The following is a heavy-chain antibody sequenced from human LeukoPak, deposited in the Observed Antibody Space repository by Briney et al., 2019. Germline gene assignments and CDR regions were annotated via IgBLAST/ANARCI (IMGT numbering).Heavy chain of an antibody. CDR2: ISGSGGST. V-gene: IGHV3-23*01. CDR1: GFTFSSWA. Sequence: PGACVRLSCAASGFTFSSWAVSWVRRAPGGGLECLAAISGSGGSTYHGDSVKGRFTISRDNSKNTLYLQMNSLRAEDTAVYYCAKGVAGLYYFDHWGQGTLVTVSS. J-gene: IGHJ4*02. CDR3: AKGVAGLYYFDH. D-gene: IGHD6-19*01.